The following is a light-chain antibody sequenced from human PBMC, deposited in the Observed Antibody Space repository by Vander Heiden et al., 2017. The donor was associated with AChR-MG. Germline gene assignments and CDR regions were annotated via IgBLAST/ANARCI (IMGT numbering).Light chain of an antibody. Sequence: DIQMTEASATLSASVGDRVTIACRASQSISNWLSWYQQKPGKAPNLLIYKASSLETGVPSRFSGSGSGTEFTLTISSLQPDDSATYYCQQDKSSPYTFGQGTKLEIK. CDR1: QSISNW. CDR2: KAS. V-gene: IGKV1-5*03. J-gene: IGKJ2*01. CDR3: QQDKSSPYT.